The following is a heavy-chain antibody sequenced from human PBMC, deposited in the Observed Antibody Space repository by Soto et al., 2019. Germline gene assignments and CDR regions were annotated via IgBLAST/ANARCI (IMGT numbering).Heavy chain of an antibody. D-gene: IGHD3-3*01. J-gene: IGHJ4*02. V-gene: IGHV4-59*08. Sequence: QVQLQESGPGLVKPSETLSLTCTVSGGSISSYYWSWIRQPPGKGLEWIGYIYYSGSTNYNPSLKSRVTILVDTSKNQFSLKLSSVTAADTAVYYCARHTYYDFWSGYYFSYYFDYWGQGTLVTVSS. CDR3: ARHTYYDFWSGYYFSYYFDY. CDR1: GGSISSYY. CDR2: IYYSGST.